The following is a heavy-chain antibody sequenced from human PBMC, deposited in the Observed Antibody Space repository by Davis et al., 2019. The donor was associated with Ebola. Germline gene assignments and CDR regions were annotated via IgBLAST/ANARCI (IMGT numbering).Heavy chain of an antibody. J-gene: IGHJ3*02. Sequence: PSETLSLTCTVSGGSIISGTYYWSWIRQHPGKGLEWIGNIYYSGSTYYNPSLKSRVNISVDTSKNQFSLKLSSVTAADTAVYYCARHWGRSFDMWGQGTVVTVSS. V-gene: IGHV4-31*03. CDR1: GGSIISGTYY. D-gene: IGHD7-27*01. CDR3: ARHWGRSFDM. CDR2: IYYSGST.